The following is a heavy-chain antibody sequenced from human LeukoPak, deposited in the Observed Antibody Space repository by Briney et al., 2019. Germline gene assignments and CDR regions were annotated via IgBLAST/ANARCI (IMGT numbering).Heavy chain of an antibody. D-gene: IGHD2-2*01. CDR1: GFTFSDYY. CDR2: ISSSGSTI. V-gene: IGHV3-11*04. Sequence: GGSLRLSCAASGFTFSDYYMSWIRQAPGKGLVWVSYISSSGSTIYYADSVKGRFTISRDNAKNSLYLQMNSLRAEDTAVYYCARGGGCSSTSCPPSARGWFDPWGQGTLVTVSS. J-gene: IGHJ5*02. CDR3: ARGGGCSSTSCPPSARGWFDP.